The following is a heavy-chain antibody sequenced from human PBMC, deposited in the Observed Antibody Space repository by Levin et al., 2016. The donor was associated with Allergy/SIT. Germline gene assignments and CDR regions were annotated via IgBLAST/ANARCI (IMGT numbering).Heavy chain of an antibody. CDR3: AKGEADRGTHDGFDL. J-gene: IGHJ3*01. Sequence: GGSLRLSCTASGFTFGDYIMSWFRQAPGKGQEWVGFIRSKGYGETTEYAASVKGRFTVSRDDSKSIAYLQMNSLRAEDTAVYYCAKGEADRGTHDGFDLWGQGTMVTVSS. V-gene: IGHV3-49*03. CDR1: GFTFGDYI. CDR2: IRSKGYGETT.